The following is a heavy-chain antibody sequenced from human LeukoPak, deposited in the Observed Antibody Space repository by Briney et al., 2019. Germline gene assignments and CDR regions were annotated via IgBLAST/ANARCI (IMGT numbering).Heavy chain of an antibody. D-gene: IGHD3-9*01. CDR1: GFTFSDYY. CDR2: ISSSGSTI. CDR3: ARDMELRYFDWLPSEGCFDY. V-gene: IGHV3-11*01. Sequence: GGSLRLSCAASGFTFSDYYMNWVRQAPGKGLEWVSYISSSGSTIYYADSVKGRFTISRDDAKNSLYLQMNSLRAEDTAVYYCARDMELRYFDWLPSEGCFDYWGQGTVVTVSS. J-gene: IGHJ4*02.